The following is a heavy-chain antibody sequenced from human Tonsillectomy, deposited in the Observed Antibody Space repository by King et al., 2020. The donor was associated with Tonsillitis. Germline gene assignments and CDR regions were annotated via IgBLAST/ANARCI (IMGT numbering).Heavy chain of an antibody. CDR3: ARDLPFSDY. J-gene: IGHJ4*02. Sequence: VQLVESGGGLVQPGGSLRISCAASGFSFSTYWMSWVCQAPGKGLGWVANIKNGGREKDYWDSVKGRLTISRDDAKNSLYLQMNSLRAEDTAMYYCARDLPFSDYWGQGTLVTVSS. D-gene: IGHD3-3*02. V-gene: IGHV3-7*03. CDR2: IKNGGREK. CDR1: GFSFSTYW.